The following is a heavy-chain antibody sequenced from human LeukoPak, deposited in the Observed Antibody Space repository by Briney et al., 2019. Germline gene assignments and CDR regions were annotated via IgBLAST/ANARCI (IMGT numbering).Heavy chain of an antibody. CDR1: GGTFSSYA. Sequence: SVKVSCKASGGTFSSYAIGWARQAPGQGLEWMGWIIPIFGTANYAQKFQGRVTITTDESTSTAYMELSSLRSEDTAVYYCASPSVSYYSRAALDYWGQGTLVIVSS. V-gene: IGHV1-69*05. D-gene: IGHD1-26*01. J-gene: IGHJ4*02. CDR2: IIPIFGTA. CDR3: ASPSVSYYSRAALDY.